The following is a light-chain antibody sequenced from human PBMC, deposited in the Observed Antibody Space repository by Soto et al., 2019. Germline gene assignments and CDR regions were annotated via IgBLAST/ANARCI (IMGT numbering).Light chain of an antibody. CDR1: QSVSSY. Sequence: EIVLTQSPGTLSLSPGERATLSCRASQSVSSYLAWYQQKPGQAPRLLIYDASNRATGIPARFSGSGSGTDFTLNISSLEPEDFAVYYCQQRSNWYTFGQGTKVDIK. CDR3: QQRSNWYT. V-gene: IGKV3-11*01. CDR2: DAS. J-gene: IGKJ2*01.